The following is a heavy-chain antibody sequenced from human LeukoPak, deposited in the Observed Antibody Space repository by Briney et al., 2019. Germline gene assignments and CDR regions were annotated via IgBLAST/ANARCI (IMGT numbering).Heavy chain of an antibody. J-gene: IGHJ4*02. D-gene: IGHD5-12*01. CDR1: GCTFTGYY. Sequence: ASVKVSCKASGCTFTGYYMHWVRQAPGQGLEWMGWINPNSGGTNYAQKFQGRVTMTEDTSTDTAYMELSSLRSEDTAVYYCATAIEGYAFDYWGQGTLVTVSS. CDR2: INPNSGGT. V-gene: IGHV1-2*02. CDR3: ATAIEGYAFDY.